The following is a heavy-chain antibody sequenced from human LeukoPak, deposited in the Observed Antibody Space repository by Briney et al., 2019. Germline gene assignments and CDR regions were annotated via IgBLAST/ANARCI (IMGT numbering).Heavy chain of an antibody. V-gene: IGHV3-30*18. CDR3: AKQAIVGASIPFDY. CDR1: GFTFSSYG. Sequence: PGGSLRLSCAASGFTFSSYGMHWVRQAPGKGLEWVAVISYDGSNKYYADSVKGRFTISRDNSKNTLYLQMNSLRAEDTAVYYCAKQAIVGASIPFDYWGQGTLVTVSS. J-gene: IGHJ4*02. D-gene: IGHD1-26*01. CDR2: ISYDGSNK.